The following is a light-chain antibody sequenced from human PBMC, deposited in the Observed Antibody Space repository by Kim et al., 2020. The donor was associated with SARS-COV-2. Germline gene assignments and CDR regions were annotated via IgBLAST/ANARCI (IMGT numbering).Light chain of an antibody. CDR3: QQLNTYPII. J-gene: IGKJ5*01. CDR1: QDINSD. CDR2: GAS. Sequence: ASVGDRVTITCRASQDINSDLAWYQQSPWKAPKLRIYGASTLQSGVPSRFSGSGSGTEFTLTISSLQTEDFATYYCQQLNTYPIIFGQGTRLEIK. V-gene: IGKV1-9*01.